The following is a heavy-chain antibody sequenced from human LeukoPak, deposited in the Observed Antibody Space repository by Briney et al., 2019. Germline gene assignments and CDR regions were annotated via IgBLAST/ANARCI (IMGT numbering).Heavy chain of an antibody. CDR2: ISAYHGNT. V-gene: IGHV1-18*01. D-gene: IGHD6-19*01. CDR3: ARSLAAGTFHFQH. CDR1: GYTFTSYG. J-gene: IGHJ1*01. Sequence: GASVKVSCKASGYTFTSYGISWVRQAPGQGLEWMGWISAYHGNTNYAQKLQGRATMTTDTSTSTAYMELRSLRSDDTAVYYCARSLAAGTFHFQHWGQGTLVTVSS.